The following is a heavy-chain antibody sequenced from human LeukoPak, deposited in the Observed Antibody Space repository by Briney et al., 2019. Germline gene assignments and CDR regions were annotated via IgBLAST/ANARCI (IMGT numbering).Heavy chain of an antibody. CDR2: IIPILGIA. V-gene: IGHV1-69*04. D-gene: IGHD6-13*01. CDR1: GGTFSSYA. J-gene: IGHJ6*03. CDR3: ATHGVAAAGPPTFRYYYYYMDV. Sequence: SVKVSCKASGGTFSSYAISWVRQAPGQGLEWMGRIIPILGIANYAQKFQGRVTITTDESTSTAYMELSSLRSEDTAVYYCATHGVAAAGPPTFRYYYYYMDVWGKGTTVTVSS.